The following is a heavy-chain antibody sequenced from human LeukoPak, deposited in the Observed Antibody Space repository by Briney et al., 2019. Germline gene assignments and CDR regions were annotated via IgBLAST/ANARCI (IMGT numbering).Heavy chain of an antibody. CDR2: IRYDGSNK. J-gene: IGHJ4*02. CDR1: GFTFSSYG. V-gene: IGHV3-30*02. D-gene: IGHD6-19*01. Sequence: GGSLRLSCAAPGFTFSSYGMHWVRQAPGKGLEWVAFIRYDGSNKYYADSVKGRFTISRDNSKNTLYLQMNSLRAEDTAVYYCAKDEQWLVPWGFDYWGQGTLVTVSS. CDR3: AKDEQWLVPWGFDY.